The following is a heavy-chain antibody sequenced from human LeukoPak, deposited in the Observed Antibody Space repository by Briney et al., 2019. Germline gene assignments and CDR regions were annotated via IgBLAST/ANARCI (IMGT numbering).Heavy chain of an antibody. CDR3: ARRWLQSYAFDI. Sequence: GGSLRLSCAASGFTFGNYGMNWVRQAPGKGLEWVSSISIGSNYIYYGDSVKGRFTISRDNAKKSLYLQMNSLRAEDTAVYYCARRWLQSYAFDIWGQGTMVTVSS. D-gene: IGHD5-24*01. J-gene: IGHJ3*02. V-gene: IGHV3-21*01. CDR2: ISIGSNYI. CDR1: GFTFGNYG.